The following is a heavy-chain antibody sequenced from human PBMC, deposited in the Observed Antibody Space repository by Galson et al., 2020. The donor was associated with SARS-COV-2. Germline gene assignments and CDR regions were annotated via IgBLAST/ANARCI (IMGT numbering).Heavy chain of an antibody. CDR3: ARRQATYDSRSYPGIGIDY. J-gene: IGHJ4*02. Sequence: HGESLKISCKASGYSFTTYWIGWVRQMPGKGLEWMGIIYPGDSDTRYSPSFQGQVTISADKSISTAYLQWSGLKASDTAMYYCARRQATYDSRSYPGIGIDYWGQGTLVTVSS. D-gene: IGHD3-22*01. CDR2: IYPGDSDT. V-gene: IGHV5-51*01. CDR1: GYSFTTYW.